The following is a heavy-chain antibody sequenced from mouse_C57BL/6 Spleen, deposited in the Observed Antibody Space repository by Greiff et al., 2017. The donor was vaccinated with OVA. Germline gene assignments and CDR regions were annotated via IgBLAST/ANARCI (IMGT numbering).Heavy chain of an antibody. CDR3: ARGSSGYLDY. D-gene: IGHD1-3*01. CDR1: GYTFTDYY. Sequence: VQLQQSGPELVKPGASVKISCKASGYTFTDYYMNWVKQSHGKSLEWIGDINPNNGGTSYNQKFKGKATLTVDKSSSTAYMELRSLTSEDSAVYYCARGSSGYLDYWGQGTTRTVSS. J-gene: IGHJ2*01. V-gene: IGHV1-26*01. CDR2: INPNNGGT.